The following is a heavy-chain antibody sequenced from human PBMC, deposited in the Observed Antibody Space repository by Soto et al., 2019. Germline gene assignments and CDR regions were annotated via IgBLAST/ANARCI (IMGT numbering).Heavy chain of an antibody. CDR3: ARLQLPRLYYYCGMDV. CDR1: GGSISSGDYY. CDR2: INHSGST. V-gene: IGHV4-39*07. D-gene: IGHD2-2*01. J-gene: IGHJ6*02. Sequence: SDTLSLTCTVSGGSISSGDYYWSWIRQPPGKGLEWIGEINHSGSTNYNPSLKSRVTISVDTSKNQFSLKLSSVTAADTAVYYCARLQLPRLYYYCGMDVWGQGTTVTVSS.